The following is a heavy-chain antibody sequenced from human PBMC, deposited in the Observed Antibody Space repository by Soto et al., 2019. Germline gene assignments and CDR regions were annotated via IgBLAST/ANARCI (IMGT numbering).Heavy chain of an antibody. CDR3: AREGADSSSVDY. J-gene: IGHJ4*02. D-gene: IGHD3-22*01. CDR1: GYTFTSYD. V-gene: IGHV1-18*01. Sequence: GASVKVSCKASGYTFTSYDINWVRQAPGQGLEWMGWISANNGNTNYAQKLQGRVTMTTDTSTSTAYMELRSLRSDDTAVYYCAREGADSSSVDYWAREPWSPSPQ. CDR2: ISANNGNT.